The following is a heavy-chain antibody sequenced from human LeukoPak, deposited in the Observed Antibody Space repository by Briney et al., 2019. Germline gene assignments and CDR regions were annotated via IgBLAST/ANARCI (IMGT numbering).Heavy chain of an antibody. CDR3: AREVGATVY. CDR1: GGSILSSSYF. D-gene: IGHD1-26*01. Sequence: SETLSLTCTVSGGSILSSSYFWGWIRQPPGKGLEWIGYIYYSGSTNYNPSLKSRVTISVDTSKNQFSLKLGSVTAADTAVYYCAREVGATVYWGQGTLVTVSS. J-gene: IGHJ4*02. V-gene: IGHV4-61*01. CDR2: IYYSGST.